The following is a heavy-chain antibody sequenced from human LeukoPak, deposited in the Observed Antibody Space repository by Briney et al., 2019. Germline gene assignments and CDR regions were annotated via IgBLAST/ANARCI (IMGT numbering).Heavy chain of an antibody. CDR1: GFTFSSYG. J-gene: IGHJ6*03. CDR3: AKGQQLVPRHLYYYYMDV. CDR2: ISGSGGST. D-gene: IGHD6-13*01. V-gene: IGHV3-23*01. Sequence: GGSLRLSCAASGFTFSSYGMSWVRQAPGKGLEWVSAISGSGGSTYYADSVKGRFTISRDNSKNTLYLQMNSLRAEDTAVYYCAKGQQLVPRHLYYYYMDVWGKGTTVTVSS.